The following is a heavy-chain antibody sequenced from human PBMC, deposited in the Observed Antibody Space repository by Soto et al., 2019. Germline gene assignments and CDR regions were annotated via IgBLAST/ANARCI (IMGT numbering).Heavy chain of an antibody. V-gene: IGHV1-18*04. CDR2: INPYNANT. CDR3: ARERVEGMWDHAFDI. J-gene: IGHJ3*02. Sequence: ASVKVSCKTSGYTFTNHGLNWVRQAPGQGLEWMGWINPYNANTNYAQKLQGRVTMTTDTSTSTAYMDLRSLTSDDRAVYYCARERVEGMWDHAFDIWGQGTMVTVSS. CDR1: GYTFTNHG. D-gene: IGHD1-26*01.